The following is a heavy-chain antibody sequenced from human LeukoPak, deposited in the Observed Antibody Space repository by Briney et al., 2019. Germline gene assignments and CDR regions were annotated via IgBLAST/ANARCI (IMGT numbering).Heavy chain of an antibody. CDR1: GFKFSDFG. V-gene: IGHV3-33*01. Sequence: PGRSLRLSCAASGFKFSDFGMHWVRQPPGKGLEWVGTIWYDGSDKKYGDSVKGRFTMSRDNSKDMLFLGLNSLRAEDTAIYYCARLARTSGWYGAFDIWGQGTMVTVSS. CDR2: IWYDGSDK. J-gene: IGHJ3*02. CDR3: ARLARTSGWYGAFDI. D-gene: IGHD6-19*01.